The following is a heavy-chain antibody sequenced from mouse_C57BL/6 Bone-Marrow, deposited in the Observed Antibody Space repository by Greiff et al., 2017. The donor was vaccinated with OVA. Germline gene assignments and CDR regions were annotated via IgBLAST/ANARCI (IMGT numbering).Heavy chain of an antibody. Sequence: VQLQQSGAELVRPGASVKLSCKASGYTFTDYYINWVKQRPGQGLEWIARIYPGSGNTYYNEKFKGKATLTAEKSSSTAYMQLSSLTSEDSAVYFCARNRGLPAMDYWGQGTSVTVSS. J-gene: IGHJ4*01. CDR1: GYTFTDYY. CDR2: IYPGSGNT. CDR3: ARNRGLPAMDY. D-gene: IGHD2-2*01. V-gene: IGHV1-76*01.